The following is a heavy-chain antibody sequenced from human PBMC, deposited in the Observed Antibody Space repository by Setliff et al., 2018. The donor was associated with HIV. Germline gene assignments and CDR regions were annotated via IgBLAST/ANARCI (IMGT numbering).Heavy chain of an antibody. CDR1: GYSISSDYY. CDR2: FSPRGRT. D-gene: IGHD3-10*01. Sequence: SETLSLTCAVSGYSISSDYYWGWIRQPPGEGLEWIGSFSPRGRTYQNGSLKSRVTISVDRSGNQFSLKLTSVTAADTAIYYCASTTSGVSGSYPAHAFDIWGQGTMVTVSS. J-gene: IGHJ3*02. V-gene: IGHV4-38-2*01. CDR3: ASTTSGVSGSYPAHAFDI.